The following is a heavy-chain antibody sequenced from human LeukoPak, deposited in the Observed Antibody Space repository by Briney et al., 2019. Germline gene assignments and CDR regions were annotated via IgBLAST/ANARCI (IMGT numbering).Heavy chain of an antibody. D-gene: IGHD6-19*01. V-gene: IGHV3-64D*06. Sequence: PGGSLRLSCSASGFTFSSYAMHWVRQAPGKGLEDASAIRSNGGSTYYADSVKDRFTISRDNSKNTLYLQMSSLRTEDTAVYYCSSFDYWGQGTLVTVSS. CDR3: SSFDY. CDR1: GFTFSSYA. J-gene: IGHJ4*02. CDR2: IRSNGGST.